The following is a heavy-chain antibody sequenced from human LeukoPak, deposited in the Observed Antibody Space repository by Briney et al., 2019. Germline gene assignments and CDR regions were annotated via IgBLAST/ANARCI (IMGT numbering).Heavy chain of an antibody. J-gene: IGHJ3*02. D-gene: IGHD3-22*01. Sequence: GGSLRLSCAASGFTFSDYYMSWIRQAPGKGLEWVSYISNSGSTIYYADSVKGRFTISRDNAKNSLYLQMNSLGAEDTAVYYCASGYDRVGWGAFDIWGQGTMVTVSS. CDR2: ISNSGSTI. V-gene: IGHV3-11*01. CDR1: GFTFSDYY. CDR3: ASGYDRVGWGAFDI.